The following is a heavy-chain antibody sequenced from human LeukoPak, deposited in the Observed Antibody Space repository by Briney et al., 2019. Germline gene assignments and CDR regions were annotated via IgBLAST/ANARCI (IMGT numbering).Heavy chain of an antibody. D-gene: IGHD6-6*01. V-gene: IGHV3-23*01. Sequence: GGSLRLSCAASGFTFSSYAMSWVRQAPGKGLEWVSAISGSGGSTYYADSVKGRSTISRDNSKNTLYLQMNSLRAEDTAVYYCAKGWLVEVVGHFDYWGQGTLDTVSS. CDR1: GFTFSSYA. J-gene: IGHJ4*02. CDR2: ISGSGGST. CDR3: AKGWLVEVVGHFDY.